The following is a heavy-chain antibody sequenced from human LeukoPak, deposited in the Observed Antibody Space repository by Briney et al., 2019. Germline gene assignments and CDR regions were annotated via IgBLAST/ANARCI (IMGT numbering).Heavy chain of an antibody. Sequence: KPSQTLSLTCTVSGGSLSSGSYYGSWIRQPAGKGLEWIGRIYTSGSPNYNPSLTRRVTISVATSKNQFSLKLSSVTAADTAVYYCARRPAYYDFWSRSDAFDIWGQGTMVTVSS. CDR1: GGSLSSGSYY. CDR2: IYTSGSP. D-gene: IGHD3-3*01. CDR3: ARRPAYYDFWSRSDAFDI. J-gene: IGHJ3*02. V-gene: IGHV4-61*02.